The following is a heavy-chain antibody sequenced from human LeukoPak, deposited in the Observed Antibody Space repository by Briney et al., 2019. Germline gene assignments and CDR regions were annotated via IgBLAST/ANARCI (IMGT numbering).Heavy chain of an antibody. CDR1: GESFSTYY. J-gene: IGHJ4*02. Sequence: SETLSLTCAVYGESFSTYYWNCIRQPPGKGLEWIGEINHSGGTNYKPSLKSRVTISVDTSKNHFSLKLTSVTAADTAVYYCARRVTTGVGLDYWGQGILVTVSS. D-gene: IGHD4-17*01. CDR3: ARRVTTGVGLDY. CDR2: INHSGGT. V-gene: IGHV4-34*01.